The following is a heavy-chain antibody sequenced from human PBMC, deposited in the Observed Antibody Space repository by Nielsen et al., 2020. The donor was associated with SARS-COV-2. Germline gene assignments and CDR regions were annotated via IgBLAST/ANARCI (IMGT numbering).Heavy chain of an antibody. CDR2: TSGSGGST. CDR1: GFTFSSYA. D-gene: IGHD2-21*02. Sequence: GGSLRLSCAASGFTFSSYAMSWVRQAPGKGLEWVSATSGSGGSTYYADSVKGRFTISRDNSKNTLYLQMNSLRAEDTAVYYCAKGDHPRVTYYFDYWGQGTLVTVSS. V-gene: IGHV3-23*01. CDR3: AKGDHPRVTYYFDY. J-gene: IGHJ4*02.